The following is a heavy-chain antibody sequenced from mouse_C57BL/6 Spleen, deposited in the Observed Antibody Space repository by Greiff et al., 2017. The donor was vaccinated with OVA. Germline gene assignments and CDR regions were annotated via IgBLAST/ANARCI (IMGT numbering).Heavy chain of an antibody. V-gene: IGHV5-4*03. CDR3: ARKGDYDDYAMDY. J-gene: IGHJ4*01. CDR1: GFTFSSYA. D-gene: IGHD2-4*01. Sequence: EVKLVESGGGLVKPGGSLKLSCAASGFTFSSYAMSWVRQTPEKRLEWVATISDGGSYTYYPDNVKGRFTISRDNAKNNLYLQMSHLKSEDTAMYYCARKGDYDDYAMDYWGQGTSVTVSS. CDR2: ISDGGSYT.